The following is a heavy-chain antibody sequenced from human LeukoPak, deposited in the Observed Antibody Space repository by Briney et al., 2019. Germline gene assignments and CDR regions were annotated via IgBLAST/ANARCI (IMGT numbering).Heavy chain of an antibody. V-gene: IGHV1-24*01. J-gene: IGHJ4*02. CDR1: GYSLPEIS. CDR3: AVGDPYQLLEE. Sequence: PSETVSFTVSGYSLPEISKYWVGHAPRQGKGWMGVVDLKDGDGETFYRQKFKGRLTLTEDTSKDPVYMELSSLTPDDTAVYYCAVGDPYQLLEEGGQGQLATVSS. CDR2: VDLKDGDGET. D-gene: IGHD1-26*01.